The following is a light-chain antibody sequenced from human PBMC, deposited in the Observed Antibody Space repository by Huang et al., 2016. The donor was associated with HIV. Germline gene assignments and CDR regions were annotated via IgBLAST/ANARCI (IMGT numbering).Light chain of an antibody. CDR3: QQSSDYWT. CDR1: QSVADR. V-gene: IGKV3-15*01. Sequence: EIVLTQSPATLSVSPGATAALSCRASQSVADRLAWYQQKPGQPPRLLIHGASNRADGIPARFSGSGSGTDFTLTVSSLQSVDLAVYYCQQSSDYWTFGQGTKVEF. J-gene: IGKJ1*01. CDR2: GAS.